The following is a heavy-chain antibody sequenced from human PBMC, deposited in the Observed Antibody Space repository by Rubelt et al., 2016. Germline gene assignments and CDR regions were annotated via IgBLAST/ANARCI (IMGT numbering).Heavy chain of an antibody. J-gene: IGHJ4*02. V-gene: IGHV1-24*01. CDR2: FDPEDGET. Sequence: QVQLVQSGAEVKKPGASVKVSCKVSGYTLTELSMHWVRQAPGKGLEWMGGFDPEDGETIYAQKFQGTVTITEDTSTGTAFMELSSLGSEETAVYYCAIRQPDYGDLDFDYWGQGTLVTVSS. CDR3: AIRQPDYGDLDFDY. CDR1: GYTLTELS. D-gene: IGHD4-17*01.